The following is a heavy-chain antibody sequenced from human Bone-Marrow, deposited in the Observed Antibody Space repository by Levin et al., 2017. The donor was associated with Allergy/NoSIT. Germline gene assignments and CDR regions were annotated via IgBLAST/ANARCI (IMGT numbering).Heavy chain of an antibody. Sequence: LSLTCVTSGFTFSDCAMTWVRQAPGKGLQWVSTISGNGGSTYYADSVKGRFSISRDNSKNTVFLQINSLTVEDAAMYFCAKIPLWDTPYYFDSWGQGSLVAVSS. D-gene: IGHD1-26*01. J-gene: IGHJ4*02. CDR1: GFTFSDCA. CDR2: ISGNGGST. CDR3: AKIPLWDTPYYFDS. V-gene: IGHV3-23*01.